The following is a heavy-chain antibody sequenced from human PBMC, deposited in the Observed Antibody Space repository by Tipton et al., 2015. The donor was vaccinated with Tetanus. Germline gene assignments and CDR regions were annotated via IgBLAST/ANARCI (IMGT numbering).Heavy chain of an antibody. Sequence: TLSLTCAVYGGTFNNYFWTWIRQPPGKGLEWIGEINYDGSTNYSPSLKSRVTLSLDTTKKQVSLKLSSVTAADTAVYYCARLRGWGIGGYGMDLWGQGTTVTVSS. CDR3: ARLRGWGIGGYGMDL. CDR2: INYDGST. CDR1: GGTFNNYF. V-gene: IGHV4-34*01. J-gene: IGHJ6*02. D-gene: IGHD3-16*01.